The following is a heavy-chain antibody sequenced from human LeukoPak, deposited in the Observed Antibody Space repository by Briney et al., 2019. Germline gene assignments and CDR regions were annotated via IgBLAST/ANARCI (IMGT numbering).Heavy chain of an antibody. CDR1: GYTFTSYY. V-gene: IGHV1-46*01. D-gene: IGHD6-13*01. J-gene: IGHJ6*02. CDR2: INPSGGST. CDR3: ARGDSSSWYYYYGMDV. Sequence: ASVKVSCKASGYTFTSYYMHWVRQAPGQGLEWMGIINPSGGSTSYAQKFQGRVTMTRDTSTSTVYMELSSLRSEDTAMYYCARGDSSSWYYYYGMDVWGQGTTVTVSS.